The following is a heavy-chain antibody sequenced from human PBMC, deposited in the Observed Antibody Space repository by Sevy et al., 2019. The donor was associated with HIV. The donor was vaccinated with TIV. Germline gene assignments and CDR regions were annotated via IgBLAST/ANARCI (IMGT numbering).Heavy chain of an antibody. V-gene: IGHV3-21*01. Sequence: GGSLRLSCAASGFTFSSYSMNWVRQAPGKGLEWVSSISSSSSYIYYADSVKGRFTISRDNAKNSLYLQMNSLRAEDTAVYYCVRGAATVVSPFGYWGQGTLVTVSS. CDR3: VRGAATVVSPFGY. J-gene: IGHJ4*02. D-gene: IGHD4-17*01. CDR2: ISSSSSYI. CDR1: GFTFSSYS.